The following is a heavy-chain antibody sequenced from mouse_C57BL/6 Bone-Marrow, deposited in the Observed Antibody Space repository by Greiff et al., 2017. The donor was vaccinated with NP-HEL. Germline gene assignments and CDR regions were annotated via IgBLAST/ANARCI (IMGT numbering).Heavy chain of an antibody. J-gene: IGHJ1*03. CDR1: GFTFSDYY. Sequence: EVQVVESGGGLVQPGGSLKLSCAASGFTFSDYYMYWVRQTPEKRLEWVAYISNGGGSTYYPDTVKGRFTISRDNAKNTLYLQMSRLKSEDTAMYYCARHLNYYGSSYGYFDVWGTGTTVTVSS. CDR3: ARHLNYYGSSYGYFDV. CDR2: ISNGGGST. V-gene: IGHV5-12*01. D-gene: IGHD1-1*01.